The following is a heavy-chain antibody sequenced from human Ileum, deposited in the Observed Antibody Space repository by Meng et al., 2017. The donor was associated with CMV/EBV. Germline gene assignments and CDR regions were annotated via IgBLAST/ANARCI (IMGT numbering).Heavy chain of an antibody. CDR2: INSYNGDT. CDR3: ARGIDY. CDR1: GDTSGSQD. J-gene: IGHJ4*02. V-gene: IGHV1-18*01. Sequence: QVERVPSGVEEKGSGAAVKVSCQASGDTSGSQDFSWVRQAPGQGLEWMGWINSYNGDTNYAQKFQGRVTMTTDTSTSTAYMELNSLKSDDTAVYYCARGIDYWGQGTLVTVSS.